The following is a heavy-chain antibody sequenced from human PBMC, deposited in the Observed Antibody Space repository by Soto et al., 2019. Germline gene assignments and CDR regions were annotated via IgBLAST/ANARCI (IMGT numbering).Heavy chain of an antibody. J-gene: IGHJ4*02. CDR2: INHSGST. D-gene: IGHD5-12*01. CDR1: GGSFSGYY. Sequence: QVQLQQWGAGLLKPSETLSLTCAVYGGSFSGYYWSWIRQPPGKGLEWIGEINHSGSTNYNPSLKSRVTISVDTSKTQFSLKLSSVTAADTAVYYCARGGNSGYAYWGQGTLVTVSS. CDR3: ARGGNSGYAY. V-gene: IGHV4-34*01.